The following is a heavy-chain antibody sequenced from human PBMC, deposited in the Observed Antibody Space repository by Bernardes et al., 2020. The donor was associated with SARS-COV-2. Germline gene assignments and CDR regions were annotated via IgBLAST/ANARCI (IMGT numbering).Heavy chain of an antibody. V-gene: IGHV3-21*01. J-gene: IGHJ6*02. CDR2: ISSSSSYI. CDR1: GFTFSSYS. D-gene: IGHD6-19*01. CDR3: ARGEYSSGWYGRPGGCCCEPREEVYYYYGMDV. Sequence: GGSLGLSCAASGFTFSSYSMNWVRQAPGQGLAWVSSISSSSSYIYYADSVKGRFTISRDNAKNSLYLQMNSLRAEDTAVYYCARGEYSSGWYGRPGGCCCEPREEVYYYYGMDVWGQGTTVTVSS.